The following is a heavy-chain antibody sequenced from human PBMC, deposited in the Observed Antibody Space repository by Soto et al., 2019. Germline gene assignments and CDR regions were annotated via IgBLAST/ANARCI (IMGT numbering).Heavy chain of an antibody. J-gene: IGHJ4*02. Sequence: GGSLRLSCAASEFTFSSYAMSWVRQAPGKGLEWVSAISGSGSSSYYADSVKGRFTISRDNSKNTLYLQMNSLRAEDTAVYYCAKCSPRYSSGLKAYYFDHWGQGTLVTVAS. D-gene: IGHD6-19*01. CDR3: AKCSPRYSSGLKAYYFDH. CDR2: ISGSGSSS. V-gene: IGHV3-23*01. CDR1: EFTFSSYA.